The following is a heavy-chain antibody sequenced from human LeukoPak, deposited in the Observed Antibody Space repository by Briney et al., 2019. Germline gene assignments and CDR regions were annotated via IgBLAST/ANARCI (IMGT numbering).Heavy chain of an antibody. CDR1: GGSISSSSYY. Sequence: PSETLSLTCTVSGGSISSSSYYWGWIRQPPGKGLEWIGSIYYSGSTYYNPSLKSRVTISVDTSKHPFSLKLSSVTAADTAVYYCGRLGGGYNWFDPWGQGTLVPVSS. D-gene: IGHD3-16*01. J-gene: IGHJ5*02. CDR3: GRLGGGYNWFDP. CDR2: IYYSGST. V-gene: IGHV4-39*01.